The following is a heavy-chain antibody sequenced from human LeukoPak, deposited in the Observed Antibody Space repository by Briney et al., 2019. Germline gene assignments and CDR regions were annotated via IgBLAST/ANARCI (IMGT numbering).Heavy chain of an antibody. J-gene: IGHJ6*04. CDR1: GFTFSNSW. Sequence: GGSLRLSCAASGFTFSNSWMSWVRQAPGKGLEWVSYISSSGSTIYYADSVKGRFTISRDNAKNSLYLQMNSLRAEDTAVYYCAELGITMIGGVWGKGTTVTISS. CDR3: AELGITMIGGV. D-gene: IGHD3-10*02. V-gene: IGHV3-11*04. CDR2: ISSSGSTI.